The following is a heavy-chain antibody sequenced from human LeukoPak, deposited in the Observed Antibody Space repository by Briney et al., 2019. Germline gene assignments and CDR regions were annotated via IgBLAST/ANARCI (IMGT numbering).Heavy chain of an antibody. V-gene: IGHV3-66*02. CDR1: GFTVSSNY. CDR2: IYSGGTT. Sequence: GGSLRLSCAASGFTVSSNYMSWVRQAPGKGLEWVSVIYSGGTTYYADSVKGRSTISRDNSKNTLYLQMNSLRAEDTAVYYCARDYYDSSGYNLWWYFDLWGRGTLVTVSS. D-gene: IGHD3-22*01. CDR3: ARDYYDSSGYNLWWYFDL. J-gene: IGHJ2*01.